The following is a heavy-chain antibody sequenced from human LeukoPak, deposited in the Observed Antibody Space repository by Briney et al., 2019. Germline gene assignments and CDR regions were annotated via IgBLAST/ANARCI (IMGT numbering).Heavy chain of an antibody. CDR2: IYYSGST. V-gene: IGHV4-59*01. Sequence: SETLSLTCTVSGGSISSYYWSWIRQPPGKGLEWIGYIYYSGSTNYNPSLKTPVPISVDTSKNQFSLKLSSVTAADTAVYYCARVGANYYDSSGYPYYFDYWGQGTLVTVSS. CDR1: GGSISSYY. J-gene: IGHJ4*02. D-gene: IGHD3-22*01. CDR3: ARVGANYYDSSGYPYYFDY.